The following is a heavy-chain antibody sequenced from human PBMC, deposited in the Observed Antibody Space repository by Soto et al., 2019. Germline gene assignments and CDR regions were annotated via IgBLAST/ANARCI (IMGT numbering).Heavy chain of an antibody. CDR1: GFIFSAYA. J-gene: IGHJ3*02. D-gene: IGHD4-17*01. CDR2: ISSSGDST. CDR3: AHPRGYGVFDAVDI. Sequence: GGSLRLSCAASGFIFSAYAMNWVRQTPGKGLEWVSAISSSGDSTYYAESVRGRFTISRDKSINTLYLQKSRLRTEDTAVYYWAHPRGYGVFDAVDIWGQGTMVTVSS. V-gene: IGHV3-23*01.